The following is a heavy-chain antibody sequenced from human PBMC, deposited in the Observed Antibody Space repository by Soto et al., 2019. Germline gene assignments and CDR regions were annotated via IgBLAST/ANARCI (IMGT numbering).Heavy chain of an antibody. Sequence: PSETLSLTCTVSGGSIIPYYWSWIRQAPGKGLEWVGYIQYSGSTNYNPSLRSRVTISVDTSKNQFSLKLTSVTAADTAMYYCARGGGLFEYWGQGTLVTVSS. V-gene: IGHV4-59*01. CDR2: IQYSGST. J-gene: IGHJ4*02. CDR3: ARGGGLFEY. D-gene: IGHD3-10*01. CDR1: GGSIIPYY.